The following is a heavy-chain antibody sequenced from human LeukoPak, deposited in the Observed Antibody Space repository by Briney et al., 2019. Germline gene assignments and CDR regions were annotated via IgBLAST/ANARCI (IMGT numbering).Heavy chain of an antibody. V-gene: IGHV3-48*01. CDR3: ARDQWLDY. Sequence: GGSLRLSCAASGFTFSGYIMNWVRQAPGKGLEWVSFIGTSGNTIYYADSAKGRFTVSRDNAKNPLYLQMNSLRAEDTAVYYCARDQWLDYWGRGTLVTVSS. CDR1: GFTFSGYI. D-gene: IGHD6-19*01. J-gene: IGHJ4*02. CDR2: IGTSGNTI.